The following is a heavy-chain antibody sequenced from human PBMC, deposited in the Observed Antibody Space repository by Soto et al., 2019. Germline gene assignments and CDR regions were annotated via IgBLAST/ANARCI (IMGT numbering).Heavy chain of an antibody. CDR1: GGTFSSYA. D-gene: IGHD2-2*01. V-gene: IGHV1-69*12. CDR2: IIPMFGTP. CDR3: ANLPDVVVSRGGSFDS. Sequence: QVQLVQSGAEVKKPGSSVKVSCKASGGTFSSYAISWVRQAPGQGLEWMGGIIPMFGTPNYAQRCEGRVTITADESTSTAYMELSSLRSEDTAVYYCANLPDVVVSRGGSFDSWGQGTRVTVSS. J-gene: IGHJ4*02.